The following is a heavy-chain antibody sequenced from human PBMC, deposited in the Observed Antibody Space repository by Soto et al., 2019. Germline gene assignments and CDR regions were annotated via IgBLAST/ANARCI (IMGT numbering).Heavy chain of an antibody. CDR1: GGSFSGYY. CDR2: INHSGST. D-gene: IGHD3-9*01. J-gene: IGHJ6*03. CDR3: ARTVLGPDLLADSFVDYYYYMDV. V-gene: IGHV4-34*01. Sequence: SETLSLTCAVYGGSFSGYYWSWIRQPPGKGLEWIGEINHSGSTNYNPSLKSRVTISVDTSKNRFSLKLSPVTAADTAVYYCARTVLGPDLLADSFVDYYYYMDVWGQGTTVTVSS.